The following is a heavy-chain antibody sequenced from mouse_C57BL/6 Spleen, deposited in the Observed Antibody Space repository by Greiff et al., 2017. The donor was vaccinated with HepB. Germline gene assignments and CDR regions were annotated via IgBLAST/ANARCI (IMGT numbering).Heavy chain of an antibody. CDR1: DSEVFPIAY. D-gene: IGHD1-1*01. V-gene: IGHV15-2*01. Sequence: VQLQQSGSELRSPGSSVKLSCKDFDSEVFPIAYMSWVRQKPGHGFEWIGGILPSIGRTIYGEKFEDKATLDADTLSNTAYLELNSLTSEDSAIYYCARQSYYYGSSYGYYFDYWGQGTTLTVSS. CDR2: ILPSIGRT. J-gene: IGHJ2*01. CDR3: ARQSYYYGSSYGYYFDY.